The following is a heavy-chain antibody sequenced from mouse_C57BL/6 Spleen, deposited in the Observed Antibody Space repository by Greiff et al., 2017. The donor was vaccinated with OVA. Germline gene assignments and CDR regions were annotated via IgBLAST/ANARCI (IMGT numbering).Heavy chain of an antibody. CDR1: GFTFSDAW. CDR2: IRNKANNHAT. J-gene: IGHJ4*01. CDR3: TRGDYSNYGGGAMDY. Sequence: EVMLVESGGGLVQPGGSMKLSCAASGFTFSDAWMDWVRQSPEKGLEWVAEIRNKANNHATYYAESVKGRFTISRDDSKSSVYLQMNSLRAEDTGIYCLTRGDYSNYGGGAMDYWGQGTSVTVSS. V-gene: IGHV6-6*01. D-gene: IGHD2-5*01.